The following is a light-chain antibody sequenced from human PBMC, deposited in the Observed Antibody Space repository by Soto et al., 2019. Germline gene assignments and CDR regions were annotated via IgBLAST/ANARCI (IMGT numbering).Light chain of an antibody. J-gene: IGKJ2*01. CDR3: EQRSNWPPYT. CDR2: DPS. V-gene: IGKV3-11*01. Sequence: EMGFTQSTATLSLSPGERATLSCRSSHSVSSYLAWHHQKPGQAPRLLIDDPSNRATGIPARFSRSGSGTDFTLAISGLEPDDFPVYYCEQRSNWPPYTIGQGTKLE. CDR1: HSVSSY.